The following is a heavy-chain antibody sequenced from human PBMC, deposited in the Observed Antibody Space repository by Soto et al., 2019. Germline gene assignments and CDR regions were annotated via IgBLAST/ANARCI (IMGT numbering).Heavy chain of an antibody. Sequence: ASVKVSCKGSGYTFTTYAMHWVRQAPGQRLEWMGWINAGNDKTKYSQKFQGRVTITRDTSASTVYMELSSLRSEDTAVYYCARGDSGSYYYYYYGMDVWGQGTTVPVSS. V-gene: IGHV1-3*01. D-gene: IGHD3-10*01. CDR1: GYTFTTYA. CDR2: INAGNDKT. CDR3: ARGDSGSYYYYYYGMDV. J-gene: IGHJ6*02.